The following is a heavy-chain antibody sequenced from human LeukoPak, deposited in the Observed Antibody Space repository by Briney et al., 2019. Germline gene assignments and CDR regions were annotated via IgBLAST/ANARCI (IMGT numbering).Heavy chain of an antibody. J-gene: IGHJ4*02. CDR2: ISWNSGSI. CDR3: AKDMGGGFGELLGGFDY. CDR1: GFTFDDYA. Sequence: GGSLRLSCAASGFTFDDYAMHWVRQAPGKGLEWVSGISWNSGSIGYADSVKGRFTISRDNAKNSLYLQMNSLRAEDMALYYCAKDMGGGFGELLGGFDYWGQGTLVTVSS. V-gene: IGHV3-9*03. D-gene: IGHD3-10*01.